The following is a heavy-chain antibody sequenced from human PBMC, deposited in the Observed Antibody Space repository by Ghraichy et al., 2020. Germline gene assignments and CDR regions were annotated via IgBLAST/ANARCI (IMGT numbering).Heavy chain of an antibody. D-gene: IGHD5-12*01. V-gene: IGHV1-2*06. CDR2: INPNSGGT. Sequence: ASVKVSCKASGYTFTGYYMHWVRQAPGQGLEWMGRINPNSGGTNYAQKFQGRVTMTRDTSISTAYMELSRLRSDDTAVYYCARTLYRPGTYYYYYYYMDVWGKGTTVTVSS. J-gene: IGHJ6*03. CDR1: GYTFTGYY. CDR3: ARTLYRPGTYYYYYYYMDV.